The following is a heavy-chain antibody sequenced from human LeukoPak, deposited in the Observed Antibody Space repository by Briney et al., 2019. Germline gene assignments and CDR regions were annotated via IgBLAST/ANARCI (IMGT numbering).Heavy chain of an antibody. V-gene: IGHV3-21*01. Sequence: ETGGSLRPSCAASGLTLGSYSMGWVRPAPGKGLGWVSFISKRGTHTYYAESMAGRLTLSRDNAKDSLYLQVNSLRGEDTAVDYCARGYDYGDFYYFDYWGKGALVTVSS. CDR2: ISKRGTHT. J-gene: IGHJ4*02. CDR3: ARGYDYGDFYYFDY. CDR1: GLTLGSYS. D-gene: IGHD4-17*01.